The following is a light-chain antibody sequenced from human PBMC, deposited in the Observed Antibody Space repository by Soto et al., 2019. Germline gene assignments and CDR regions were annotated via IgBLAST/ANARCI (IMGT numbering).Light chain of an antibody. CDR3: SSYTSTSTDV. J-gene: IGLJ1*01. CDR1: SSDVGGYDY. CDR2: EVT. Sequence: QSVLTQPASVSGSPGQSITISCTGTSSDVGGYDYVSWYQQHPGKAPKFMIYEVTNRPSGVSHRFSGSKSANTASLTISGLQAEDEADYYCSSYTSTSTDVFGTGTKVTVL. V-gene: IGLV2-14*01.